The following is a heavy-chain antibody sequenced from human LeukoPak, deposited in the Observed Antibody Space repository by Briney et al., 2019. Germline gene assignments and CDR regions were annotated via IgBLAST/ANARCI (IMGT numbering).Heavy chain of an antibody. J-gene: IGHJ4*02. V-gene: IGHV1-2*02. CDR1: GYTFTGYY. CDR3: AREVHSSSSGGDY. Sequence: ASVKVSCNASGYTFTGYYMHWVRQAPGQGLEWMGWINPNSGGTNYAQKFQGRVTMTRDTSISTAYMELSRLRSDDTAVYYCAREVHSSSSGGDYWGQGTLVTVSS. CDR2: INPNSGGT. D-gene: IGHD6-6*01.